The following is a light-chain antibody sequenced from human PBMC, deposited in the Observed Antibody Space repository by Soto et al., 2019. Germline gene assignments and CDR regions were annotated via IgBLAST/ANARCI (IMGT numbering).Light chain of an antibody. Sequence: EIVLTQSPGTLSLSPGERATLSCRASQSIRSSSLAWYQQKPGQAPRLLIYGGSSRATGIPDRFSGGGSGTDFSLTISRLETEDFAVYYCQQSGYSPITFGQGTRLEIK. CDR1: QSIRSSS. CDR2: GGS. CDR3: QQSGYSPIT. J-gene: IGKJ5*01. V-gene: IGKV3-20*01.